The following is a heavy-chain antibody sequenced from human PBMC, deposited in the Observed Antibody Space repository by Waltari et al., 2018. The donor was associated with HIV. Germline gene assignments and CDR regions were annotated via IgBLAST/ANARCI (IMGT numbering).Heavy chain of an antibody. J-gene: IGHJ4*02. CDR2: ISPSGGYT. D-gene: IGHD6-13*01. CDR3: ARVAYSSSWTPPFDY. CDR1: GHTFTSYS. Sequence: QVQLVQSGAEVKKPAASVKVSCESSGHTFTSYSMHWVRQAPGQGLEWMGIISPSGGYTSYAQKFQGRVTMTRDTSTSTVYMELSSLRSDDAAVYYCARVAYSSSWTPPFDYWGQGTLVTVSS. V-gene: IGHV1-46*01.